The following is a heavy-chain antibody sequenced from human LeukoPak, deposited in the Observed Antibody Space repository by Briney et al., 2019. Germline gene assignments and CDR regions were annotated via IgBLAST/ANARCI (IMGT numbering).Heavy chain of an antibody. CDR3: ARKVLSGSRYFDY. J-gene: IGHJ4*02. V-gene: IGHV3-48*04. CDR1: GFTFSHHW. Sequence: GGSLRLSCEASGFTFSHHWMSWVRQAPGKGLEWVSYITSSASTIYYAESVKGRFTISRDNAKNSLFLQMNSLRAEDTAVYYCARKVLSGSRYFDYWGQGALVTVSS. CDR2: ITSSASTI. D-gene: IGHD1-26*01.